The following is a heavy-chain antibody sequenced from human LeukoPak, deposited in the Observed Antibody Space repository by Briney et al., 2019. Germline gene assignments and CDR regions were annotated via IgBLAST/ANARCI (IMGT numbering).Heavy chain of an antibody. D-gene: IGHD6-13*01. J-gene: IGHJ6*03. CDR2: IYTSGST. V-gene: IGHV4-4*07. CDR1: GGSISSYY. CDR3: ARVGFSSSWSAYYMDV. Sequence: SETLSLTCTASGGSISSYYWSWIRQPAGKGLEWIGRIYTSGSTNYNPSLKSRVTMSVDTSKNQFSLKLSSVTAADTAVYYCARVGFSSSWSAYYMDVWGKGTTVTVSS.